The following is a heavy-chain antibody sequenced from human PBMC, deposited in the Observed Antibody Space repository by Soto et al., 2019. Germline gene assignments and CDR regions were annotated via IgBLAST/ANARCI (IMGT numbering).Heavy chain of an antibody. CDR1: GGSVSSSGHY. D-gene: IGHD1-1*01. CDR2: IYYSGST. J-gene: IGHJ6*03. CDR3: AREEGGTRGYYYIDV. Sequence: QVQRQESGPGLVRPSQTLSLTCSVSGGSVSSSGHYWSWIRQHPGKGLEWIGYIYYSGSTYYNPSLESRLTISLDTSKNEFSLKLSSVTAADTAVYYCAREEGGTRGYYYIDVWGKGTTVTVSS. V-gene: IGHV4-31*03.